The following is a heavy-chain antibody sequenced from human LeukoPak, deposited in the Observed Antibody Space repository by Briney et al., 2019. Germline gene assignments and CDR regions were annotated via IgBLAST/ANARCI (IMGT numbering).Heavy chain of an antibody. D-gene: IGHD5-24*01. V-gene: IGHV4-59*01. Sequence: PSETLSLTCTVSGGSISSYYWSWIRQSPGKGLEWIGYIYYSGNTNYNPSLKSRVTISVDTSKNQFSLKLSSVTAADTAVYYCARTPTKNYWYFDLWGRGTLVTVSP. CDR1: GGSISSYY. CDR2: IYYSGNT. CDR3: ARTPTKNYWYFDL. J-gene: IGHJ2*01.